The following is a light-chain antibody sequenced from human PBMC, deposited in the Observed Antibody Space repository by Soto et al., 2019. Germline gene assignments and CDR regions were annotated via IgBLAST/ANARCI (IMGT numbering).Light chain of an antibody. CDR2: GAS. CDR3: QQYGSSGT. CDR1: QSVSNNY. Sequence: EIVLTESPGTLSLSRGEIATLSCRASQSVSNNYLAWYQQKPGQAPRLLIYGASNRATGIPDRFSGSGSGTDFTLTISRLEPEDFALYYCQQYGSSGTFGQGTKVDIK. J-gene: IGKJ1*01. V-gene: IGKV3-20*01.